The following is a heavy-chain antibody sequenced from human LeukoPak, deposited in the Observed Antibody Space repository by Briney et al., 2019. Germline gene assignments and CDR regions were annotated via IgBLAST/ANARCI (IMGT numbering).Heavy chain of an antibody. J-gene: IGHJ4*02. CDR2: ISGSGGST. Sequence: GGSLRLSCAASGFTFSSYGMSWVRQAPGKGLEWVSAISGSGGSTYYADSVKGRFTISRDNSKNTLYLQMNSLRAEDTAVYYCARDPGYDYGYDYWGQGTLVTVSS. D-gene: IGHD5-18*01. CDR3: ARDPGYDYGYDY. V-gene: IGHV3-23*01. CDR1: GFTFSSYG.